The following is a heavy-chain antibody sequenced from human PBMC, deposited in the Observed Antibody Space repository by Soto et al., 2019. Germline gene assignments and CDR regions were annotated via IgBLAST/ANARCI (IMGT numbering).Heavy chain of an antibody. CDR3: AKDLAVADPWDHYYGMDV. Sequence: EVQLLESGGGLVQPGGSLRLSCAASGFTFSSYAMSWVRQAPGKGLEWVSAISGSGGSTYYADSVKGRFTISRDTSKNTLYLQMNTLRAEDTAVYYCAKDLAVADPWDHYYGMDVWGQGTTVTVSS. V-gene: IGHV3-23*01. D-gene: IGHD6-19*01. CDR1: GFTFSSYA. CDR2: ISGSGGST. J-gene: IGHJ6*02.